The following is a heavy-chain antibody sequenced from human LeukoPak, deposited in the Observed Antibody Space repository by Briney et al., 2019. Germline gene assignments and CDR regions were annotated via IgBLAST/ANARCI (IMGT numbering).Heavy chain of an antibody. CDR1: GFSISSNY. Sequence: PGGSLRLSCAASGFSISSNYMSWIRQAPGKGLEWVAILYSGGRTEYAASVKGRFAVSRDNSRDSVYLQMNSLRDDDTSIYYCARDASALYWGRGTLVTVSS. CDR3: ARDASALY. D-gene: IGHD6-19*01. J-gene: IGHJ4*02. CDR2: LYSGGRT. V-gene: IGHV3-53*01.